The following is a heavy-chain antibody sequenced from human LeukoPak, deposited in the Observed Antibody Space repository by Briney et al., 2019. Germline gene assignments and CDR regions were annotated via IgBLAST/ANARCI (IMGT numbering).Heavy chain of an antibody. V-gene: IGHV5-51*01. Sequence: GESLKISCKGSGYSFTSYWIGWVRQMPGKGLEWMGIIYPGDSDTIYSPSFQGQVTISADKSISTAYLQWSSLKASDTAMYYCARLGDPYYYDSSGYYWFDPWGQGTLVTVSS. CDR3: ARLGDPYYYDSSGYYWFDP. D-gene: IGHD3-22*01. J-gene: IGHJ5*02. CDR2: IYPGDSDT. CDR1: GYSFTSYW.